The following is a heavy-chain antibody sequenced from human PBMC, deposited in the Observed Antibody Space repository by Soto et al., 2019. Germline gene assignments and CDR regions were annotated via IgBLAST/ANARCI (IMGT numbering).Heavy chain of an antibody. Sequence: GGSLRLSCAASGFTFSSYAMHWVRQAPGKGLEWVAVISYNGSNKYYADSVKGRFTISRDNSKNTLYLQMNSLRAEDTAVYYCARDHEGPHVWGRGTTVTVSS. CDR2: ISYNGSNK. V-gene: IGHV3-30-3*01. CDR1: GFTFSSYA. CDR3: ARDHEGPHV. J-gene: IGHJ6*02.